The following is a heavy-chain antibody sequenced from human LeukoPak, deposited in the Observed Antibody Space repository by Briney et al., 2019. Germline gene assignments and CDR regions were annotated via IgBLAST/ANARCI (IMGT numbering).Heavy chain of an antibody. V-gene: IGHV1-18*01. CDR1: GYTFSSYG. CDR3: ARVDEDGFDY. CDR2: ISTYNGNT. J-gene: IGHJ4*02. Sequence: ASVKVSCKGSGYTFSSYGISCVRQAPGQGLEWMGWISTYNGNTNYAQKLQGRVTMTTDTSTSTAYMELRSLRSDDTAVYYCARVDEDGFDYWGQGTLVTVSS.